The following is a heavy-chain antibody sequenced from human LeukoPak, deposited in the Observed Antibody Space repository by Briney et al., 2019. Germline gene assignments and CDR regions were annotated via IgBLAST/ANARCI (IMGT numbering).Heavy chain of an antibody. D-gene: IGHD3-22*01. V-gene: IGHV3-30-3*01. Sequence: GGPLRLSCAPSGFTLSSYAMHWVRQAPGKRLEWVAVISYDGSNKYYADSVKGRFTISRDNSMNTLYLQMNSLRAEDTAVYYCARDSDSSGPNWFDPWGQGTLVTVSS. J-gene: IGHJ5*02. CDR2: ISYDGSNK. CDR3: ARDSDSSGPNWFDP. CDR1: GFTLSSYA.